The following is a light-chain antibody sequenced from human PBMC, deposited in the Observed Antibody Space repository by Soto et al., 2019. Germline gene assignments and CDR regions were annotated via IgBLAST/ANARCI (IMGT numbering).Light chain of an antibody. CDR1: QSVDIN. CDR2: EAS. J-gene: IGKJ5*01. CDR3: QQHGISHIT. Sequence: EIVMTQSPVTLSASPGERVTLSCRASQSVDINLAWYQQKPGQAPRLLISEASTRASDIPSRFTGSGSGTDFTLTITRLEPDDSAVFYCQQHGISHITFGQGTRLEIK. V-gene: IGKV3-20*01.